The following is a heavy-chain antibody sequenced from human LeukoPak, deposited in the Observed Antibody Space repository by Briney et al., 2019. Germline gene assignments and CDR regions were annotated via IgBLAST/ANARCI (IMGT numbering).Heavy chain of an antibody. J-gene: IGHJ4*02. V-gene: IGHV1-69*06. CDR3: ASSRGYSSGWSRGYFDY. D-gene: IGHD6-13*01. CDR1: GGTFSSYA. Sequence: GSSVKVSCKASGGTFSSYAISWVRQAPGQGLERMGGIIPILGTANYAQKFQGRVTITADKSTSTAYMELSSLRSEDTAVYYCASSRGYSSGWSRGYFDYWGQGTLVTVSS. CDR2: IIPILGTA.